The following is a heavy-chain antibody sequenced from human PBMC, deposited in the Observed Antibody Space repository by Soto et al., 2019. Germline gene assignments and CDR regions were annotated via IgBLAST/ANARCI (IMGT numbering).Heavy chain of an antibody. V-gene: IGHV3-30*18. CDR2: ISYDGSNK. D-gene: IGHD6-13*01. CDR1: GFTFSSYG. J-gene: IGHJ4*02. Sequence: QVQLVESGGGVVQPGRSLRLSCAASGFTFSSYGMHWVRQAPGQGLEWVAVISYDGSNKYYADSVKGRFTSSRDKSKNTLYLQMNSLRAEDTAVYYCAKDATPYSSSWPTPDYWGQGTLVTVSS. CDR3: AKDATPYSSSWPTPDY.